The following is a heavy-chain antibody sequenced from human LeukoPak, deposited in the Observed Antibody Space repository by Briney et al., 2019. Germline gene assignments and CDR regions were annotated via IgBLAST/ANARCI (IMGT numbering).Heavy chain of an antibody. J-gene: IGHJ4*02. CDR3: ATGGSYRYPDFDY. CDR1: GYTLTTYD. V-gene: IGHV1-8*02. D-gene: IGHD3-16*02. Sequence: EASVKVSCKASGYTLTTYDISWVRQATGQGLEWMGWMNPNSGNTGYAQKFQGRVTMTRNTSISTAYMELSSLRSEDTAVYYCATGGSYRYPDFDYWGQGTLVTVSS. CDR2: MNPNSGNT.